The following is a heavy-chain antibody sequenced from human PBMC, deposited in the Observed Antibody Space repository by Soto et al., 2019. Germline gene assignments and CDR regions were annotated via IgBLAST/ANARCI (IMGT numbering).Heavy chain of an antibody. J-gene: IGHJ6*02. Sequence: ASVKVSCKASGYTFTSYYMHWVRQAPGQGLEWMGIINPSGGSTSYAQKFQGRVTMTRDTSTSTVYMELSSLRSEDTAVYYCARTKNEPDCSGGSCFRIYGMDVWGQGTTVTVSS. D-gene: IGHD2-15*01. CDR2: INPSGGST. CDR3: ARTKNEPDCSGGSCFRIYGMDV. V-gene: IGHV1-46*01. CDR1: GYTFTSYY.